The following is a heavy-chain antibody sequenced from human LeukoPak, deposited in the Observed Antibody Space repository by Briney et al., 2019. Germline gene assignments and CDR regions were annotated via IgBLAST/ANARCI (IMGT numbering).Heavy chain of an antibody. D-gene: IGHD6-13*01. CDR2: INTNTGNP. J-gene: IGHJ5*02. V-gene: IGHV7-4-1*02. CDR3: ARGEVGAAAGDWFDP. CDR1: GYTFTSYG. Sequence: ASVKVSCKASGYTFTSYGISWVRQAPGQGLEWMGRINTNTGNPTYAQGFTGRFVFSLDTSVSTAYLQISSLRAEDTAVYYCARGEVGAAAGDWFDPWGQGTLVTVSS.